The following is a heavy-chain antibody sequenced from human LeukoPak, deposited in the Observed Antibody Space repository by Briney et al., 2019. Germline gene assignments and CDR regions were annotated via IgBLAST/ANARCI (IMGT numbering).Heavy chain of an antibody. D-gene: IGHD2-8*02. CDR3: ARLRITGGHYYQHGLDV. J-gene: IGHJ6*02. CDR2: IYSSGSI. V-gene: IGHV4-59*08. Sequence: ASETLSLTCTVSGGSISSYYWSWIRQPPGKGLEWIGYIYSSGSINYNPSLKSRVTTSVDTSKKQFSLKLSSVTAADTAVYYCARLRITGGHYYQHGLDVWGQGTTVTVSS. CDR1: GGSISSYY.